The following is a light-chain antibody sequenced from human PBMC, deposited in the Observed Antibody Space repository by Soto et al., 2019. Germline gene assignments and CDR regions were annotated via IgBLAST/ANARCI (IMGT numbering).Light chain of an antibody. CDR1: QDISNY. J-gene: IGKJ4*01. Sequence: ILLSQPPSSLSASIGDRVTITCQASQDISNYLNWYQQKPGKVPKLLIYDASNLEGGVPSRFSGSGSGTEFTLTISGLQPEDIATYYCQQNDYLLSFGGGT. CDR3: QQNDYLLS. V-gene: IGKV1-33*01. CDR2: DAS.